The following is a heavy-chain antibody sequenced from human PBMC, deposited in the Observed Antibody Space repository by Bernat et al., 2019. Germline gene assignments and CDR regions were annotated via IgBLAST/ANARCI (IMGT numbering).Heavy chain of an antibody. CDR1: GFTFSSYE. CDR3: ASRIAVTGSWRGS. CDR2: ISSSGGNT. V-gene: IGHV3-48*03. D-gene: IGHD6-19*01. J-gene: IGHJ5*02. Sequence: VQLVESGGGVVQPGRSLRLSCAASGFTFSSYEMNWVRQAPGKGLEWVSYISSSGGNTYYADSVKSRFTISRDNTKNSLYLQLNGLRAEDTAVYYCASRIAVTGSWRGSWGQGTLVTVSS.